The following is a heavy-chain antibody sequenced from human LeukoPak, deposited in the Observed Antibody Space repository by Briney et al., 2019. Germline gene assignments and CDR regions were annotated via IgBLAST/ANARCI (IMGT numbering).Heavy chain of an antibody. CDR1: GYSISSGYY. CDR3: ARTGLYSYGPPRYYFDY. J-gene: IGHJ4*02. D-gene: IGHD5-18*01. Sequence: SETLSLTCAVSGYSISSGYYWGWIRQPPGKGLEWIGSIYHSGSTYYNPSLKSRVTISVDTSKNQFSLKLSSVTAADTAVYYCARTGLYSYGPPRYYFDYWGQGTLVTVSS. V-gene: IGHV4-38-2*01. CDR2: IYHSGST.